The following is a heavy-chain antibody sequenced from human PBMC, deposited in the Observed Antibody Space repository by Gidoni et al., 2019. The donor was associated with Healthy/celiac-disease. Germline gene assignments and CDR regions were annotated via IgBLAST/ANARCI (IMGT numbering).Heavy chain of an antibody. V-gene: IGHV3-64*01. J-gene: IGHJ3*02. D-gene: IGHD2-2*01. CDR3: ARGCSSTSCYPRVFPDAFDI. CDR1: GFTFRSYA. CDR2: ISSNGGST. Sequence: EVQLVESGGGLVQPGGSLRLSCAASGFTFRSYAMHWVRQAPGKGLEYVSAISSNGGSTYYANSVKGRFTISRDNSKNTLYLQMGSLRAEDMAVYYCARGCSSTSCYPRVFPDAFDIWGQGTMVTVSS.